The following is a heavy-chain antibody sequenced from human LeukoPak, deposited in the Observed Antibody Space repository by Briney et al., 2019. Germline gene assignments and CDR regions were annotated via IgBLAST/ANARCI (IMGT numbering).Heavy chain of an antibody. Sequence: SETLSLTCTVSGGSISSYYWSWIRQPPGKGLEWIGYIYYSGSTNYNPSLKSRVTISVDTSKNQFSLKLSSVTAADTAVYYCARPTGQLWPNNWFDPWGQGTLVTVSS. D-gene: IGHD5-18*01. CDR2: IYYSGST. V-gene: IGHV4-59*08. CDR1: GGSISSYY. CDR3: ARPTGQLWPNNWFDP. J-gene: IGHJ5*02.